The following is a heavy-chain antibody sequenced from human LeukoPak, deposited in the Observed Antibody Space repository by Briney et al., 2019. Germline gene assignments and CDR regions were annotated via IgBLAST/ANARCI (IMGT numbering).Heavy chain of an antibody. CDR1: GGSISSSSYY. J-gene: IGHJ5*02. CDR2: IYYSGST. CDR3: ARYSSSWYWFDP. D-gene: IGHD6-13*01. V-gene: IGHV4-39*01. Sequence: SETLSLTCTVSGGSISSSSYYWGWIRQPPGKGLEWIGSIYYSGSTYYNPSLKSRVTISVDTSKNQFSLKLSSVTAADTAVYYCARYSSSWYWFDPWGQGTLVTVPS.